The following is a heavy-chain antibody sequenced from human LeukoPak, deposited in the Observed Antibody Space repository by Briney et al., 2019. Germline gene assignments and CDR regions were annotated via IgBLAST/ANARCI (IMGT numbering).Heavy chain of an antibody. D-gene: IGHD3-22*01. CDR1: GFTFSDYY. Sequence: GGSLRLSCAASGFTFSDYYMSWIRQASGKGLEWVSYISSSGSTIYYADSVKGRFTISRDNAKNSLYLQMNSLRAEDTAVYYCARARTYYYDSSGYYLYWGQGTLVTVSS. CDR3: ARARTYYYDSSGYYLY. CDR2: ISSSGSTI. J-gene: IGHJ4*02. V-gene: IGHV3-11*01.